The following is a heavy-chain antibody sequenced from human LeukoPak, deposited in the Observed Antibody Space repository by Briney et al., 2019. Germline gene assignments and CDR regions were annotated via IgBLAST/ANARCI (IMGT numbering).Heavy chain of an antibody. CDR1: GFTFGDYA. CDR2: IRSKPYGGTT. V-gene: IGHV3-49*03. Sequence: GGSLRLSCTASGFTFGDYAMSWFRQAPGKGLEWVGFIRSKPYGGTTENAASVKGRFTISRDDSKSIAYLQMNSLKTEDTAVYYCARGGVYCSSLSCSVDYWGQGILVTVSS. J-gene: IGHJ4*02. CDR3: ARGGVYCSSLSCSVDY. D-gene: IGHD2-2*01.